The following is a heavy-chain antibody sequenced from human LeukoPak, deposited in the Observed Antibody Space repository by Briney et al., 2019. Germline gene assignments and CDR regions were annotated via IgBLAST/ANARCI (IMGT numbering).Heavy chain of an antibody. J-gene: IGHJ4*02. CDR3: ASFSGSPYDLWSY. CDR1: GFTVSTNY. V-gene: IGHV3-53*04. CDR2: IYSGGST. D-gene: IGHD3-3*01. Sequence: SGGSLRLSCAASGFTVSTNYMSWVRQAPGKGLEWVSVIYSGGSTYYADSVKGRFTISRHNSKNALYLQMNSLRAEDTAVYYCASFSGSPYDLWSYWGQGTLVTVSS.